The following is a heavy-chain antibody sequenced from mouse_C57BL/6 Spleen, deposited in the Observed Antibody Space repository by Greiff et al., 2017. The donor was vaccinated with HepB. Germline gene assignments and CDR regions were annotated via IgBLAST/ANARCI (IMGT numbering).Heavy chain of an antibody. Sequence: VQLVESGAELVRPGASVKLSCKASGYTFTDYYINWVKQRPGQGLEWIARIYPGSGNTYYNEKFKGKATLTAEKSSSTAYMQLSSLTSEDSAVYFCARANWGGSFDYWGQGTTLTVSS. J-gene: IGHJ2*01. CDR3: ARANWGGSFDY. D-gene: IGHD4-1*01. CDR2: IYPGSGNT. CDR1: GYTFTDYY. V-gene: IGHV1-76*01.